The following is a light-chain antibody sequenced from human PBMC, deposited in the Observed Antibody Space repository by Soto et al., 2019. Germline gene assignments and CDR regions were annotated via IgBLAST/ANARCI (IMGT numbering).Light chain of an antibody. Sequence: QSALTQPASVSGSPGQSITISCTGTSSDIGGHNYASWYQQHPGKAPKLMIYDVSNRPSGVSNRFSGSKSGNTASLTVSGLQAEDEAEYYCSSYTTSGALVVFGGGTKLTVL. V-gene: IGLV2-14*01. CDR3: SSYTTSGALVV. CDR1: SSDIGGHNY. CDR2: DVS. J-gene: IGLJ2*01.